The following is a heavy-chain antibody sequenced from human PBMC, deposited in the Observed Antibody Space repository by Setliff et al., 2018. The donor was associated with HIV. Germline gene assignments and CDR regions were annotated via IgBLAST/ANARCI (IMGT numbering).Heavy chain of an antibody. Sequence: SGPTLVNPTQTLTLTCTFSGFSLSTSGGGVCWIRQPPGKALEWLALIYWDHDKRYSPSLKSRLTITKDTSKNQVVLTMTNMDPVDTATYYCAHVNLPLWFGDYWGQGTLVTVS. J-gene: IGHJ4*02. D-gene: IGHD3-10*01. CDR3: AHVNLPLWFGDY. CDR1: GFSLSTSGGG. CDR2: IYWDHDK. V-gene: IGHV2-5*02.